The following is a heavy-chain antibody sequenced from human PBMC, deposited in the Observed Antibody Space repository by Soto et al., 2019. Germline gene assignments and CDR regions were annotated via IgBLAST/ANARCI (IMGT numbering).Heavy chain of an antibody. D-gene: IGHD6-19*01. J-gene: IGHJ4*02. CDR2: IYYSGST. V-gene: IGHV4-39*01. CDR1: GGSISSSSYY. Sequence: QLQLQESGPGLVKPSETLSLTCTVSGGSISSSSYYWGWILQPPGKGLEWIGSIYYSGSTYYNPSLKSRVTISVDTSKNQLSLKLSSVTAADTAVYYCARHTRVAGTRTPADYWGQGTLVTVSS. CDR3: ARHTRVAGTRTPADY.